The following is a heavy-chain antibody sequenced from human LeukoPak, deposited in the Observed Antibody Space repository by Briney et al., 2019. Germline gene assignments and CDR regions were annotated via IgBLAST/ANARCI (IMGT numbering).Heavy chain of an antibody. CDR3: ARDGYSYGSDY. CDR1: GSTFRSYN. CDR2: ISGSSSYI. J-gene: IGHJ4*02. Sequence: PGGSLRLSCAASGSTFRSYNMNWVRQAPGKGLEWVSSISGSSSYIYYADSVKGRFTISRDNAKISLYLQMNSLRAEDTAVYYCARDGYSYGSDYWGQGTLVTVSS. V-gene: IGHV3-21*01. D-gene: IGHD5-18*01.